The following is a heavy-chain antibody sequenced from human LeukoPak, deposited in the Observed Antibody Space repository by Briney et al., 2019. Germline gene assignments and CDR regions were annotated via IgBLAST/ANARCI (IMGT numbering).Heavy chain of an antibody. CDR2: FYYSGST. J-gene: IGHJ3*01. CDR1: GGSISSSRHF. V-gene: IGHV4-39*01. Sequence: PSETLSLTCTVSGGSISSSRHFWGWIRQPPGKGLEWVGSFYYSGSTYYNPSLKRRVTISADMSKNQFSLELTSVTAADTAIYYCARTLRTDLNDAFDAWGQGTMVTVSS. CDR3: ARTLRTDLNDAFDA.